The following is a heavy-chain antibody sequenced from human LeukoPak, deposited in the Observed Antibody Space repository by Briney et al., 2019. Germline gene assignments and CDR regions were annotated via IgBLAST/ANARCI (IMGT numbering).Heavy chain of an antibody. D-gene: IGHD2-15*01. J-gene: IGHJ3*02. CDR3: ARDCSGGSCYSGDAFDI. CDR2: ISYDGSSK. V-gene: IGHV3-30-3*01. Sequence: GGSLRLSCAASGFTFSTYAIHWVRQAPGKGLEWVAVISYDGSSKYYADSVKGRFTISRDNSKNTLYLQMNSLRAEDTAVYYCARDCSGGSCYSGDAFDIWGQGTMVTVSS. CDR1: GFTFSTYA.